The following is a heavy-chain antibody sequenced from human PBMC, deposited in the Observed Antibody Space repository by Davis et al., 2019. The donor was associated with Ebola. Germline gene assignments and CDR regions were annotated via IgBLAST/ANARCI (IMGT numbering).Heavy chain of an antibody. J-gene: IGHJ4*02. V-gene: IGHV3-33*08. D-gene: IGHD1-1*01. CDR1: GFTFSSYG. Sequence: GGSLRLSCAASGFTFSSYGMHWVRQAPGKGLEWVAVIWYDGSNKYYADSVKGRFTISRDNSKNTLYLQMNSLRAEDTAVYYCARDRLEHYYFDYWGQGTLVTVSS. CDR3: ARDRLEHYYFDY. CDR2: IWYDGSNK.